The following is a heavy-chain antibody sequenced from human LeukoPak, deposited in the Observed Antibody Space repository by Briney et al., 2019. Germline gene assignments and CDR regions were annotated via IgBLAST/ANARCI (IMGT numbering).Heavy chain of an antibody. CDR3: ARDIAAAGLDY. Sequence: SETLSLTCTVSGGSISSYYWSWIRQPPGKGLEWIGYIYYSGSTNYNPSLKSRVTISVDTSKNQFSLKLSSVTAADTAVFYCARDIAAAGLDYWGQGTLVTVSS. CDR2: IYYSGST. D-gene: IGHD6-13*01. CDR1: GGSISSYY. V-gene: IGHV4-59*01. J-gene: IGHJ4*02.